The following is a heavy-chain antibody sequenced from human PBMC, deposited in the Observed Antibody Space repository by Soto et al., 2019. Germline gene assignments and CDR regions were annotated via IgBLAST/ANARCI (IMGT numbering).Heavy chain of an antibody. CDR1: GGSISSSSYY. CDR3: ARRSSARGYSYDY. J-gene: IGHJ4*02. CDR2: IYYSGST. Sequence: QLQLQESGPGLVKPSETLSLTCTVSGGSISSSSYYWGWIRQPPGKGLEWIGSIYYSGSTYYNPSLKSRVTISVDTSKTQFSLKRSSVTAADTAVYYCARRSSARGYSYDYWGQGTLVTVSS. V-gene: IGHV4-39*01. D-gene: IGHD5-18*01.